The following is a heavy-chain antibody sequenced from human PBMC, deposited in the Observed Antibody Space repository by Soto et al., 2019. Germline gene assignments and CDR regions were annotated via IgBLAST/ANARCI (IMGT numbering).Heavy chain of an antibody. Sequence: QVQLVQSGAEVKKPGASVKVSCKASGYTFTSYGISWVRQAPGQGLEWMGWISAYNGNTNYAQKLQGRVTMTTDTYTSRAYMELRSLKSDDKAVYYCAREAPTVWFGQLRQPYNWFDPWGQCTLVTAAS. CDR1: GYTFTSYG. D-gene: IGHD3-10*01. V-gene: IGHV1-18*04. CDR2: ISAYNGNT. CDR3: AREAPTVWFGQLRQPYNWFDP. J-gene: IGHJ5*02.